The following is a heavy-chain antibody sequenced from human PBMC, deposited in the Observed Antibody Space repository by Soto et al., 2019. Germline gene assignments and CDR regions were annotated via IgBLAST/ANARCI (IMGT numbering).Heavy chain of an antibody. D-gene: IGHD2-2*01. CDR1: GFTFSSYA. V-gene: IGHV3-23*01. CDR3: AKLTYCISTSCYAVMDYYGMDV. CDR2: ISGGGGST. J-gene: IGHJ6*02. Sequence: PGGSLRLSCAASGFTFSSYAMSWVRQAPGKGLEWVSAISGGGGSTYYADSVKGRFTISRDNSKNTLYLQMNSLRAEDTAVYYCAKLTYCISTSCYAVMDYYGMDVWGQGTTVTVSS.